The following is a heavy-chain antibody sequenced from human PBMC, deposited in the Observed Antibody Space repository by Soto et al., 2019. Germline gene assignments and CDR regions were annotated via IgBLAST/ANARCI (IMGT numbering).Heavy chain of an antibody. CDR1: GGSISSGGYY. Sequence: QVQLQESGPGLVKPSQTLSLTCTVSGGSISSGGYYWSWIRQHPGKGREWIGYIYYSGGTYYNPSLKSRVTISVDTSKNQFSLKLSSVTAADTAVYYCARDRGGWYEFNWFDPWGQGTLVTVSS. V-gene: IGHV4-31*03. CDR3: ARDRGGWYEFNWFDP. J-gene: IGHJ5*02. CDR2: IYYSGGT. D-gene: IGHD6-19*01.